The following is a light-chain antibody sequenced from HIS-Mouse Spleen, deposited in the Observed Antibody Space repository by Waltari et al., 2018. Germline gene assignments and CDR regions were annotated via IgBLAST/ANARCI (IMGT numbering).Light chain of an antibody. Sequence: SYELTQPPSVSVSPGQTARITCSGDALPKQYAYWYQQKPGQAPVLVIYKDSERPSGNPERFSGSSSGTTVTLTISGVQEEDEADYYCQSADSSGTYHVVFGGGTKLTVL. V-gene: IGLV3-25*03. CDR2: KDS. CDR1: ALPKQY. J-gene: IGLJ2*01. CDR3: QSADSSGTYHVV.